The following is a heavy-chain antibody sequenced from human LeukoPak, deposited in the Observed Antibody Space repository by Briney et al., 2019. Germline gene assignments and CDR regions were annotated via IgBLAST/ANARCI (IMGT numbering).Heavy chain of an antibody. CDR3: ARTAGYESSDGNPSIDFDF. CDR1: GDTFNNYA. CDR2: IIPILGLA. J-gene: IGHJ4*02. V-gene: IGHV1-69*10. D-gene: IGHD3-22*01. Sequence: ASVTVSCKASGDTFNNYAINWVRQAPGQGLEWVGRIIPILGLAKYAQRFQDRFTITSDKSTSTVYMEVRSLRSEDTAMYYCARTAGYESSDGNPSIDFDFWGQGTLVTVSS.